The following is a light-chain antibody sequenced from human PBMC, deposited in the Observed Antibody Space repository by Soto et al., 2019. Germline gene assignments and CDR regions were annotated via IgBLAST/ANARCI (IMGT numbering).Light chain of an antibody. CDR2: DAS. CDR3: QQYNKWPPWT. CDR1: QSVSSD. Sequence: TQSPATLSVSPGERATLSCRASQSVSSDLAWYQQKPGQAPRLLIYDASTRATGIPARFSGSSSGTEFTLSLSSLQSEDVAVYYCQQYNKWPPWTFGQGT. J-gene: IGKJ1*01. V-gene: IGKV3-15*01.